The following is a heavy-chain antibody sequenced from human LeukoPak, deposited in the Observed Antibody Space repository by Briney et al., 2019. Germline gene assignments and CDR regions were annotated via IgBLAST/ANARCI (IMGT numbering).Heavy chain of an antibody. J-gene: IGHJ4*01. CDR2: INPNSGGT. CDR1: GYTFTGYY. CDR3: ARDSGIAVAREFDF. V-gene: IGHV1-2*02. D-gene: IGHD6-19*01. Sequence: ASLKVSCTASGYTFTGYYMYWVRQAPGQGLEWMGWINPNSGGTNYAQKFQGRVTMTRDTSISTAYMDLSRLRSDDTAVYYCARDSGIAVAREFDFWGHGTLVTVSS.